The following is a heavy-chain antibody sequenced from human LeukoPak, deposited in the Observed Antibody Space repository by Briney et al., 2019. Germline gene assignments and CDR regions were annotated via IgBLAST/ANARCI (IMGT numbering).Heavy chain of an antibody. J-gene: IGHJ4*02. CDR2: IYSGGST. CDR1: GFTVSSNY. V-gene: IGHV3-53*04. CDR3: ARHPPRYYDSRGYYYFDY. Sequence: GGSLRLSCAASGFTVSSNYMSWVRQAPGKGLEWVSVIYSGGSTYYADSVKGRFTISRHNSKNTLYLQMNSLRAEDTAVYYCARHPPRYYDSRGYYYFDYWGQGTLVTVSS. D-gene: IGHD3-22*01.